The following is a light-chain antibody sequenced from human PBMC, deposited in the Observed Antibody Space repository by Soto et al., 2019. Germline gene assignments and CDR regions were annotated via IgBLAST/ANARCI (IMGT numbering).Light chain of an antibody. J-gene: IGKJ5*01. V-gene: IGKV3-11*01. CDR1: QSVSSY. CDR2: GAS. CDR3: QQRSNWIT. Sequence: EIXLTXSXXTLSLSPGERATLSCRASQSVSSYLAWYQQTPGQAPRLLIYGASNRASGIPARFSGSGSGTDFTLTISSLEPEDFAVYYCQQRSNWITFGQGTRLEIK.